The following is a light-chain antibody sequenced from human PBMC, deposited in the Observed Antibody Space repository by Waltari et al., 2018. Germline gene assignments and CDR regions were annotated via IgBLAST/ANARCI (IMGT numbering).Light chain of an antibody. CDR3: HQYYSPPNT. CDR2: WAS. V-gene: IGKV4-1*01. Sequence: DIVMTQSPDSLAVSLGERATIHCKSSQSVLYSSNNKNYLAWYQQKPGQPPKLLIYWASTRESGVPDRFSGSGSGKDFTLTISSLQAEDVAVYYCHQYYSPPNTFGQGTKVEIK. J-gene: IGKJ1*01. CDR1: QSVLYSSNNKNY.